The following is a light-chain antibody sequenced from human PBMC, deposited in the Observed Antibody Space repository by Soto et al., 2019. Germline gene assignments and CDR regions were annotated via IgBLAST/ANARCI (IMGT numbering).Light chain of an antibody. J-gene: IGLJ1*01. Sequence: QSVLTQPASVSGSPGQSVTISCAGTSGDVGGYNYVSWYQQHPGKAPKLMIHAVTNRPSGVSNRFSGSKSGNTASLTISSLPAEDEADYYCCSYTGASTYVFGTGTKLTVL. CDR3: CSYTGASTYV. CDR2: AVT. CDR1: SGDVGGYNY. V-gene: IGLV2-14*01.